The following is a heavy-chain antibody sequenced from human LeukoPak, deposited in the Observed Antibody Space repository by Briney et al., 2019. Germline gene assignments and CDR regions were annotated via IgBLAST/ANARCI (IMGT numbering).Heavy chain of an antibody. V-gene: IGHV3-20*04. D-gene: IGHD2-2*02. CDR1: GFTFDDYG. CDR3: ARDGGYCSSTSCYTLDY. CDR2: INWNGGST. J-gene: IGHJ4*02. Sequence: PGRSLRLSCAASGFTFDDYGMSWVRQAPGKGLEWVSGINWNGGSTGYADSVKGRFTISRDNAKNPLYLQMNSLRAEDTALYYCARDGGYCSSTSCYTLDYWGQGTLVTVSS.